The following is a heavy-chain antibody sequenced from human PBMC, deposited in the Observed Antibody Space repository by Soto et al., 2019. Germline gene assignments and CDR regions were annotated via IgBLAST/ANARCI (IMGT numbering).Heavy chain of an antibody. J-gene: IGHJ4*02. V-gene: IGHV3-23*01. D-gene: IGHD3-3*01. CDR2: ISGSGGST. CDR1: GFTFSSYA. CDR3: AGSLRFLEWRIC. Sequence: EVQLLESGGGLVQPGGSLRLSCAASGFTFSSYAMSWVRQAPGKGLEWVSAISGSGGSTYYADSVKGRFTISRDNSKNALYMQMNSLRGEETAVYYCAGSLRFLEWRICWGQGTLVTVSS.